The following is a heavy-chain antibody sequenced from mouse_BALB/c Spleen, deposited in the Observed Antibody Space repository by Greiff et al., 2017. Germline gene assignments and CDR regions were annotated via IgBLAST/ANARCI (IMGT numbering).Heavy chain of an antibody. V-gene: IGHV3-2*02. CDR3: ARDYYGSSYAMDY. CDR1: GYSITSVYA. CDR2: ISYSGST. J-gene: IGHJ4*01. D-gene: IGHD1-1*01. Sequence: EVKLMESGPGLVKPSQSLSLTCTVTGYSITSVYAWNWIRQFPGNTLEWMGYISYSGSTSYNPSLKSRISITRDTSKNQFFLQLNSVTTEDTATYYCARDYYGSSYAMDYWGQGTSVTVSS.